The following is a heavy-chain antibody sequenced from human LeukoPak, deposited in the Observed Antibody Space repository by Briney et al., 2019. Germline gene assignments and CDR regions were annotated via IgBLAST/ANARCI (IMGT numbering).Heavy chain of an antibody. CDR2: INPNSGGT. V-gene: IGHV1-2*02. D-gene: IGHD3-3*01. CDR3: ARGSADFWSGCDY. J-gene: IGHJ4*02. Sequence: ASVKVSCKASAYTFTDCAMHWVRQAPGQGLEWMGWINPNSGGTNYAQKFQGRVTMTRDTSISTAYMELSRLRSDDTAVYYCARGSADFWSGCDYWGQGTLVTVSS. CDR1: AYTFTDCA.